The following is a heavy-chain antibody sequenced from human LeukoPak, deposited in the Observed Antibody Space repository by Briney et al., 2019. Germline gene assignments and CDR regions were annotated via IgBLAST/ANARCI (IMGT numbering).Heavy chain of an antibody. J-gene: IGHJ4*02. CDR2: INHSGST. CDR1: GASMYSYY. CDR3: ARRQRTMVRGVIMPLAY. D-gene: IGHD3-10*01. Sequence: PSETLSLTCTVSGASMYSYYWSWIRQPPGKGLEWIGEINHSGSTNYNPSLKSRVTISVDTSKNQFSLKLSSVTAADTAVYYCARRQRTMVRGVIMPLAYWGQGTLVTVSS. V-gene: IGHV4-34*01.